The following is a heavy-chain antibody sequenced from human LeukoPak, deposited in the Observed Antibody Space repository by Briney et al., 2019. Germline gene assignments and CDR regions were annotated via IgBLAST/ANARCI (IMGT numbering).Heavy chain of an antibody. CDR1: GFTFSTYS. D-gene: IGHD5-18*01. V-gene: IGHV3-48*01. CDR2: ISGSSSAI. Sequence: QPGGSLRLSCEASGFTFSTYSMNWVRQAPGKGLEWVSYISGSSSAIYYADSVKGRFTISRDNAKNSLYLQMNSLRAEDTAVYYCARDSAATAIPAFNWFDPWGQGTLVTVSS. J-gene: IGHJ5*02. CDR3: ARDSAATAIPAFNWFDP.